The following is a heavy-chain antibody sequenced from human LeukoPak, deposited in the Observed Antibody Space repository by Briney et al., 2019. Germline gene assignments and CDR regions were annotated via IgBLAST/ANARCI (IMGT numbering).Heavy chain of an antibody. J-gene: IGHJ4*02. CDR2: MNPNSGNT. CDR3: ARDPLGLVVITGYFDY. D-gene: IGHD3-22*01. CDR1: GYTFTSYD. Sequence: GASVKVSCKASGYTFTSYDINWVRQATGQGLEWMGWMNPNSGNTGYAQKFQGRVTMTRNTSISTAYMELSSLRAEDTAVYYCARDPLGLVVITGYFDYWGQGTLVTVSS. V-gene: IGHV1-8*01.